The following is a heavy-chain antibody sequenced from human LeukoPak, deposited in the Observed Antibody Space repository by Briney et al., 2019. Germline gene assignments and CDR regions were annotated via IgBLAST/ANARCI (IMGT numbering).Heavy chain of an antibody. CDR1: GGTFSSYA. CDR2: IIPIFGTA. Sequence: SVKVSCKASGGTFSSYAISWVRQAPGQGLEWMGGIIPIFGTANYAQKFQGRVTITTDESTSTAYMELSSLRSEDTAVYYCARGFSQFWSGEIASDWFDPWGQGTLVTVSS. V-gene: IGHV1-69*05. J-gene: IGHJ5*02. CDR3: ARGFSQFWSGEIASDWFDP. D-gene: IGHD3-3*02.